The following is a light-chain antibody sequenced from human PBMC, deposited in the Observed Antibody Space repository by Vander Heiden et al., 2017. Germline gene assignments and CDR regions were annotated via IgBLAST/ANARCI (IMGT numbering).Light chain of an antibody. CDR2: SDN. CDR1: ISNSGFKL. Sequence: QPVLTQPPSASGTVGQRVTISCSGSISNSGFKLVYWYQQFPGTAPKLLIYSDNQRPSGVPDRFSGSKSGPSASLAISGLRSEDEADYYCATWDNSLSGRGIFGGGTKLTVV. J-gene: IGLJ2*01. CDR3: ATWDNSLSGRGI. V-gene: IGLV1-47*02.